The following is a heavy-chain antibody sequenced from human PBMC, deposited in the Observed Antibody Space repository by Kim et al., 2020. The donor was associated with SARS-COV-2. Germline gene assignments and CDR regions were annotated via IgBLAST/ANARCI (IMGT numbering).Heavy chain of an antibody. CDR2: INHSGST. D-gene: IGHD1-7*01. CDR1: GGSFSGYY. J-gene: IGHJ6*01. Sequence: SETLSLTCAVYGGSFSGYYWSWIRQPPGKGLEWIGEINHSGSTNYNPSLKSRVTISVDTSKNQFSLKLSSVTAADTAVYYCARMRGTGTTRWGNYYYYYG. V-gene: IGHV4-34*01. CDR3: ARMRGTGTTRWGNYYYYYG.